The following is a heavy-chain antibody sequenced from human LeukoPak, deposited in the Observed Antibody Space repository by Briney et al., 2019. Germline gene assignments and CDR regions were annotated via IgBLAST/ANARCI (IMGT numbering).Heavy chain of an antibody. CDR2: ISWNSGSI. J-gene: IGHJ4*02. CDR3: ARDKGGRYYDSSGYPDY. D-gene: IGHD3-22*01. V-gene: IGHV3-21*01. Sequence: GGSLRHSCAVSGFTFSSYAMTWVRQAPGKGLEWVSGISWNSGSIGYADSVKGRFTISRDNAKNSLYLQMNSLRAEDTAVYYCARDKGGRYYDSSGYPDYWGQGTLVTVSS. CDR1: GFTFSSYA.